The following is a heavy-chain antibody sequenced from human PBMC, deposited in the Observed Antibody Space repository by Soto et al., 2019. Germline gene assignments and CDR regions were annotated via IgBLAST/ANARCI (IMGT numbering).Heavy chain of an antibody. J-gene: IGHJ4*02. Sequence: VQLLESGGGLVQPGGSLRLSCAASAFTFSDYYMGWIRQAPGRGLEWLSYISIASSTIYYADSVKGRFSISRDNAKNSLYLQLSSLRAEDTAVYFCARERARVFDSWGQGTLVTVSS. CDR3: ARERARVFDS. CDR2: ISIASSTI. V-gene: IGHV3-11*01. CDR1: AFTFSDYY.